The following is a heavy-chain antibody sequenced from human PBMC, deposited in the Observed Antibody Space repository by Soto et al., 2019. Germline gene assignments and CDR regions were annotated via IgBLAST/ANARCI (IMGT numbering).Heavy chain of an antibody. V-gene: IGHV1-8*01. CDR1: GDTFSNYH. Sequence: ASVKVSCKASGDTFSNYHINWVRQSTGQGLEWMGWMNPNSGNIGFAQKFQGRVTMTRDTSITTAYMELSSLRFDDSAVYYCATVRGTGDTVMRFYSWGQGTLVTVSS. CDR3: ATVRGTGDTVMRFYS. CDR2: MNPNSGNI. D-gene: IGHD3-16*01. J-gene: IGHJ5*01.